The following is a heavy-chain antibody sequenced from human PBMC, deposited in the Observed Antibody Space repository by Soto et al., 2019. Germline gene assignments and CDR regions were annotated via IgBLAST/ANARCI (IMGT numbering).Heavy chain of an antibody. CDR2: ISSSSSYI. V-gene: IGHV3-21*01. CDR1: GFTFSSYS. D-gene: IGHD1-20*01. Sequence: GGSLRLSCAASGFTFSSYSMNWVRQAPGKGLEWVSSISSSSSYIYYADSVKGRFTISRDNAKNSLYLQMNSLRAEDTAVYYCARLTGTTGADDAFDIWGQGTMVTVSS. CDR3: ARLTGTTGADDAFDI. J-gene: IGHJ3*02.